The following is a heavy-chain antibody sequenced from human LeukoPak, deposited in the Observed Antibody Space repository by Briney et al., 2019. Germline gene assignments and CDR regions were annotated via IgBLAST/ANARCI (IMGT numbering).Heavy chain of an antibody. CDR1: GGPIRSYY. D-gene: IGHD3-9*01. V-gene: IGHV4-59*08. CDR3: ARQGQLRNFDSNSTNYYYFYGMDV. Sequence: TASETLSLTCTVSGGPIRSYYWSWIRQPPGKGLEWIGYILYSGSTNSNPSLQSRVTMLVDTSKNQLSLSLSSVTAADTADYYCARQGQLRNFDSNSTNYYYFYGMDVWGQGTTVTVSS. CDR2: ILYSGST. J-gene: IGHJ6*02.